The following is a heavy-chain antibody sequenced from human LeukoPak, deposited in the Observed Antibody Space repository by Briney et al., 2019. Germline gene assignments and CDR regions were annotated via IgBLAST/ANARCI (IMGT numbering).Heavy chain of an antibody. Sequence: SETLSLTCAVYGGSFSSYNWSWIRQPPGKGLEWIGEINHSGSTNYNPSLKSRVTISVDTSKHQFSLKLSSVTAADTAVYYCARPRDSSSDGVFDYWGQGTLVTVSS. CDR1: GGSFSSYN. V-gene: IGHV4-34*01. J-gene: IGHJ4*02. CDR3: ARPRDSSSDGVFDY. CDR2: INHSGST. D-gene: IGHD6-6*01.